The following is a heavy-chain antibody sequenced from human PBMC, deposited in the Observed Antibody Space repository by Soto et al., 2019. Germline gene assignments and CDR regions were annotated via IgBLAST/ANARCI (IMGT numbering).Heavy chain of an antibody. CDR2: IWSDGSNK. Sequence: VQLVESGGGVVQPGRSLRLSCAASGFTFSSYGMHWVRQAPGKGLEWVAVIWSDGSNKYYADSVKGRFTISRDNSKNTPYLQMNSLRAEDTAVYYCARDWHYYGSRVPYGMDVWGQGTTVTVSS. V-gene: IGHV3-33*01. J-gene: IGHJ6*02. D-gene: IGHD3-10*01. CDR3: ARDWHYYGSRVPYGMDV. CDR1: GFTFSSYG.